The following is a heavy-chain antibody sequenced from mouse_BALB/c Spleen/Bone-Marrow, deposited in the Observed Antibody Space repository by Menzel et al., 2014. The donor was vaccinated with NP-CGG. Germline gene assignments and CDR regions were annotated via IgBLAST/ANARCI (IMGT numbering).Heavy chain of an antibody. D-gene: IGHD1-1*01. CDR3: ASLLRIYYAMDY. J-gene: IGHJ4*01. V-gene: IGHV3-8*02. CDR1: GDSITSGY. Sequence: EVKLVESGPSLVKPSQTLSLTCSVTGDSITSGYWNWIRKFPGNKLEYMGYISYSGSTYYNPSLKSRISITRDTSKNQYYLQLNSVTTEDAATYYCASLLRIYYAMDYWGQGTSVTVSS. CDR2: ISYSGST.